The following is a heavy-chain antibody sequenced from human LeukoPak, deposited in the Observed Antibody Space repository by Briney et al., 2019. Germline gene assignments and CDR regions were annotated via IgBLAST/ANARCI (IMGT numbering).Heavy chain of an antibody. CDR1: GFILNNYG. CDR2: ISYDGRYT. J-gene: IGHJ4*02. CDR3: AKDSHPGSGSYYKGNFDY. D-gene: IGHD3-10*01. V-gene: IGHV3-30*18. Sequence: GGSLRLSCAASGFILNNYGVHWVRQAPGKGLEWVAVISYDGRYTYYADSVKGRFTISIDHSENMVYLQMDSLRAEDTALYYCAKDSHPGSGSYYKGNFDYWGQGTLVTVSS.